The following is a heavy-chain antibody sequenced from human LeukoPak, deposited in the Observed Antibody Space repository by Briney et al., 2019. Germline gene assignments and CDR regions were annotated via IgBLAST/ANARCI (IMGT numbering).Heavy chain of an antibody. CDR2: IKQDGREK. J-gene: IGHJ4*02. CDR1: GFTFTCCW. D-gene: IGHD4-23*01. CDR3: ARVPGVTRYFDS. Sequence: GGSLRVSCAASGFTFTCCWMSWVRQTPGKGLEWVAGIKQDGREKFYADSVKGRFTISRDNAKNSLYLQVNSLRAEDTAVYYCARVPGVTRYFDSWGQGILVTVSS. V-gene: IGHV3-7*01.